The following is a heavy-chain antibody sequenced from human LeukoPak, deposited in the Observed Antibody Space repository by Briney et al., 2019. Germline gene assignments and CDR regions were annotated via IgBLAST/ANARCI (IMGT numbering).Heavy chain of an antibody. CDR3: AKDAMTTVTTYAFDI. CDR1: GFTFSTYW. V-gene: IGHV3-74*01. D-gene: IGHD4-17*01. Sequence: GGSLRLSCAASGFTFSTYWMHWVRQAPGKGLAWVSRLNSDGSGTGYADSVKGRFTISRDNSKNTLYLQMNSLRAEDTAVYYCAKDAMTTVTTYAFDIWGQGTMVTVSS. CDR2: LNSDGSGT. J-gene: IGHJ3*02.